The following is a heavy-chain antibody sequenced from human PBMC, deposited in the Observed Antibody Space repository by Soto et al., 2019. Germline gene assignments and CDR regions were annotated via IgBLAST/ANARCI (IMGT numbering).Heavy chain of an antibody. J-gene: IGHJ5*02. CDR2: ISAYDGKT. D-gene: IGHD3-3*01. CDR3: ARDPHEFWTSYWFDP. Sequence: ASVKVSCKTSGYTFNTYGINWVRQAPGPGLELMGWISAYDGKTTYAEKFQGRVTLTTDTSTSTAYMELRSLRSDDTAIYYCARDPHEFWTSYWFDPWGQGTPVTVSS. V-gene: IGHV1-18*01. CDR1: GYTFNTYG.